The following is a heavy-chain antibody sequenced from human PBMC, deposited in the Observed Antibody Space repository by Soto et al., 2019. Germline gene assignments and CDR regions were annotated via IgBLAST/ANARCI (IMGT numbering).Heavy chain of an antibody. CDR2: ISTYNGKT. V-gene: IGHV1-18*01. Sequence: QVQLVQSGPEVKKPGASVKVSCKASGYAFTSYGFSWVRQAPGQGLEWLGWISTYNGKTNYAQKLQGRVTMTTDTSTNTAYMELRSLTSDDTAVYYCARLPSHGDTGDWYFDLWGRGTLVTVSS. J-gene: IGHJ2*01. D-gene: IGHD4-17*01. CDR1: GYAFTSYG. CDR3: ARLPSHGDTGDWYFDL.